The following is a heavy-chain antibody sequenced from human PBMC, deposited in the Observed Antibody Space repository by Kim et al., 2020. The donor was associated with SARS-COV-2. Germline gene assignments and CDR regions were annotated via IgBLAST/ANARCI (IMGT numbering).Heavy chain of an antibody. CDR3: ARDYYDSSGLWYFDL. J-gene: IGHJ2*01. CDR2: IYYSGST. CDR1: GGSISSYY. V-gene: IGHV4-59*01. D-gene: IGHD3-22*01. Sequence: SETLSLTCTVSGGSISSYYWSWIRQPPGKGLEWIGYIYYSGSTNYNPSLKSRVTISVDTSKNQFSLKLSSVTAADTAVYYCARDYYDSSGLWYFDLWGRGTLVTVSS.